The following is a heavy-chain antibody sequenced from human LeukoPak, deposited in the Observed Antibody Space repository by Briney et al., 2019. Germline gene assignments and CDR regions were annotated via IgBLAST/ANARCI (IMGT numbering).Heavy chain of an antibody. V-gene: IGHV3-30*04. CDR3: ARGAQGVTTAY. D-gene: IGHD2-21*02. CDR1: GFTFSSYA. CDR2: ISYDGSNK. J-gene: IGHJ4*02. Sequence: GGSLRLSCAASGFTFSSYAMHWVRQAPGKGLEWVAVISYDGSNKYYADSVKGRFTISRDNSKNTLYLQMNSLRAEYTAVYYCARGAQGVTTAYWGQGTLVTVSS.